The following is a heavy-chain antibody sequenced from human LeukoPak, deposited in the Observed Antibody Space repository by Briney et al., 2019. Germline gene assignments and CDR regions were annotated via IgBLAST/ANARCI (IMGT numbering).Heavy chain of an antibody. Sequence: PGGSLRLSCVGSGFIFRNDWMQWVRQAPGKGLVWVSRLYSEGGRTYYADSVKGRFTISRDNAKNSLYLQMNSLRAEDTAMYYCVSQSYGLFHYWGQGTLVTVSS. CDR3: VSQSYGLFHY. CDR1: GFIFRNDW. V-gene: IGHV3-74*01. J-gene: IGHJ4*02. CDR2: LYSEGGRT. D-gene: IGHD4-17*01.